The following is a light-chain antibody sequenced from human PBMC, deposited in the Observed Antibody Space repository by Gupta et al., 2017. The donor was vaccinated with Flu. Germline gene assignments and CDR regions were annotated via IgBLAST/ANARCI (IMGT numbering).Light chain of an antibody. V-gene: IGKV3-15*01. CDR3: QQYNNWPPGT. CDR2: GAS. J-gene: IGKJ3*01. CDR1: QSVSNN. Sequence: EIVMTQSPATLSVSPGERATLSCRASQSVSNNLAWYQQKPGQAPRLLIYGASTRATGIPARFSGGGSGTEFTLTISSLQSEDFAVYYCQQYNNWPPGTFGPGTKVDIK.